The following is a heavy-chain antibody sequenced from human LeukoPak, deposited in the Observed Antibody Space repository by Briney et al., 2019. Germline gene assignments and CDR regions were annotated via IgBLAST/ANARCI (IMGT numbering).Heavy chain of an antibody. J-gene: IGHJ5*02. D-gene: IGHD4-17*01. CDR2: IYYSGST. V-gene: IGHV4-39*01. CDR3: ATIGTTVTTSWCDP. Sequence: SETLSLTCTVSGGSISSSSYYWGWIRQPPGRGLEWIGSIYYSGSTYYNPSLKSRVTISVDTSKNQFSLKLSSVTAADTAVYYCATIGTTVTTSWCDPWGQGTLVTVSS. CDR1: GGSISSSSYY.